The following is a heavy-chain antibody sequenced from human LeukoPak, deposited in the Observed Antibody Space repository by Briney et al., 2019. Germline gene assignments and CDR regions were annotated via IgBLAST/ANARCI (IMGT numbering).Heavy chain of an antibody. CDR1: GYTFTSYD. CDR2: MNPNSGNT. Sequence: ASVTVSCKASGYTFTSYDINWVRQAPGQGLEWMGWMNPNSGNTGYAQKFQGRVTMTRNTSISTAYMELSSLRSEDTAVYYCARGGQWLVGNWFDPWGQGTLVTVSS. V-gene: IGHV1-8*01. D-gene: IGHD6-19*01. CDR3: ARGGQWLVGNWFDP. J-gene: IGHJ5*02.